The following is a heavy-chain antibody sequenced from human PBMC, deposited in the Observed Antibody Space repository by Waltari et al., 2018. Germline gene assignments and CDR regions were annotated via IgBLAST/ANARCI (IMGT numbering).Heavy chain of an antibody. J-gene: IGHJ6*03. D-gene: IGHD3-3*01. CDR2: ISHSVST. CDR3: ARATNYDFWSGYSYYYMDV. CDR1: GGSISSGGYS. V-gene: IGHV4-30-2*01. Sequence: QLQLQESGSGLVKPSQTLSLTCAVSGGSISSGGYSWSWIRQPPGKGLEWIGYISHSVSTYYTPSLKSRVTISVDRSKNQFSLKLSSVPAADTAVYYCARATNYDFWSGYSYYYMDVWGKGTTVTVSS.